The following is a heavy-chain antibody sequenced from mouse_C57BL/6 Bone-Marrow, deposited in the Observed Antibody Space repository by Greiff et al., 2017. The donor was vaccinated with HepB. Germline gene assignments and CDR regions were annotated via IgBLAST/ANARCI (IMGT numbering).Heavy chain of an antibody. J-gene: IGHJ3*01. D-gene: IGHD2-5*01. V-gene: IGHV2-6*01. CDR2: IWGVGST. CDR3: ASVHIVTTSWFAY. CDR1: GFSLTSYG. Sequence: QVQLKQSGPGLVAPSQSLSITCTVSGFSLTSYGVDWVRQSPGKGLEWLGVIWGVGSTNYNSALKSRLSISKDNSKSQVFLKMNSLQTDDTAMYYCASVHIVTTSWFAYWGQGTLVTVSA.